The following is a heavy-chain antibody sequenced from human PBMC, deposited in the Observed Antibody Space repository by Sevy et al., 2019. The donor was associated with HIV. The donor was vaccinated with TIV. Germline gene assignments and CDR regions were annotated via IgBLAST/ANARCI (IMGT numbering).Heavy chain of an antibody. CDR3: AGIERYCTNGVCSHFDY. V-gene: IGHV4-61*01. Sequence: SETLSLTCTVSGGSVSSGSYYWSWIRQPPGKGLEWIGYIYYSGSTNYNPSLKSRVTISVDTSKNQFSLKLSSVTAADTALYYCAGIERYCTNGVCSHFDYWGQGTLVTVSS. CDR1: GGSVSSGSYY. D-gene: IGHD2-8*01. J-gene: IGHJ4*02. CDR2: IYYSGST.